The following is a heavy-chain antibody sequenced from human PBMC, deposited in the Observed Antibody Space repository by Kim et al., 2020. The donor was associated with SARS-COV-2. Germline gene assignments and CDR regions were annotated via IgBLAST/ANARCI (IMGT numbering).Heavy chain of an antibody. CDR2: FDPEDGET. J-gene: IGHJ6*02. Sequence: ASVKVSCKVSGYTLTELSMHWVRQAPGKGLEWMGGFDPEDGETIYAQKFQGRVTMTEDTSTDTAYMELSSLRSEDTAVYYCATGGGEGLGAVLLWFGDSRTYGMDVWGQGTTVTVSS. D-gene: IGHD3-10*01. CDR1: GYTLTELS. CDR3: ATGGGEGLGAVLLWFGDSRTYGMDV. V-gene: IGHV1-24*01.